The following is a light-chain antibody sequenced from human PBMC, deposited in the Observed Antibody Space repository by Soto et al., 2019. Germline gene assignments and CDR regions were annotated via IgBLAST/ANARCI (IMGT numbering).Light chain of an antibody. Sequence: DVVMTQTPLPSPVTLGQPASISCRSSHSLVHSNGDTYVIWYQQRPGQPPRPLNYKIPKRFSGVPDRYSGSGAGTDITLQISRVEAEDVGVYYCMQLTHFPWTCGQGTRVEIQ. CDR3: MQLTHFPWT. J-gene: IGKJ1*01. CDR1: HSLVHSNGDTY. V-gene: IGKV2-24*01. CDR2: KIP.